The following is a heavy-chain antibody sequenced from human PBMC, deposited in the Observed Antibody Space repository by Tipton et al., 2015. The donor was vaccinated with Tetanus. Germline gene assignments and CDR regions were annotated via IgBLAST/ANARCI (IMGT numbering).Heavy chain of an antibody. D-gene: IGHD3-10*01. Sequence: GSLRLSCAASGFIFSDYYMSWIRKAPGRGLEWLSFISGDGSTIHYADSVKGRFTVSRDNAKRSLYLQMNDLRAEDTAVYFCAKDISAPGSSYYFDQWGQGTLVTVSS. CDR2: ISGDGSTI. CDR3: AKDISAPGSSYYFDQ. CDR1: GFIFSDYY. J-gene: IGHJ4*01. V-gene: IGHV3-11*01.